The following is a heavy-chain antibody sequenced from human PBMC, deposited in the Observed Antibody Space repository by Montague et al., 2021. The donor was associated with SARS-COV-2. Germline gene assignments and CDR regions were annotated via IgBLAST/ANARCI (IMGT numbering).Heavy chain of an antibody. V-gene: IGHV2-5*02. J-gene: IGHJ3*02. CDR3: AHDRVTMIVVAKADAFDI. Sequence: PALEKPTQTLTLTCTFSGFSLSTSGVGVGWIRQPPGKALEWLALIYWDDDKRYSPSLKSRLTITKDTSKNRVVLTMTNMDPVDTATYYCAHDRVTMIVVAKADAFDIWGQGTMVTVSS. D-gene: IGHD3-22*01. CDR1: GFSLSTSGVG. CDR2: IYWDDDK.